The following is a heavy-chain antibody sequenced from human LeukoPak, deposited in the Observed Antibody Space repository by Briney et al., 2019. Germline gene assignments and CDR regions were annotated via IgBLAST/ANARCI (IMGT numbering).Heavy chain of an antibody. CDR3: ARDLEGATMAPYFQH. D-gene: IGHD1-26*01. Sequence: ASVKVSCKASGGTFSSYAISWVRQAPGQGLEWMGGIIPIFGTANYAQKFQGRVTITADESTSTAYMEPSSLRSEDTAVYYCARDLEGATMAPYFQHWGQGTLVTVSS. CDR2: IIPIFGTA. J-gene: IGHJ1*01. CDR1: GGTFSSYA. V-gene: IGHV1-69*13.